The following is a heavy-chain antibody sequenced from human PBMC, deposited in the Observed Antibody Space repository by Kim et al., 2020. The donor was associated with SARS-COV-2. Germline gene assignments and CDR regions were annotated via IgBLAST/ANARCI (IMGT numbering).Heavy chain of an antibody. D-gene: IGHD1-1*01. Sequence: ESVKGRFTISRDKSKKMVFLQMNSLRAEDTAVYYCARRQLISYYYYYGMDVWGQGTTVTVSS. V-gene: IGHV3-30*07. CDR3: ARRQLISYYYYYGMDV. J-gene: IGHJ6*02.